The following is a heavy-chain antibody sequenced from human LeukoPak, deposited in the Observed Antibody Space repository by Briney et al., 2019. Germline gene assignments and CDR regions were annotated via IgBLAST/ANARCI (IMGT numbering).Heavy chain of an antibody. D-gene: IGHD3-22*01. CDR2: ISHDGSNK. CDR3: ATHYYDSSGYYSPDY. J-gene: IGHJ4*02. V-gene: IGHV3-30-3*01. CDR1: GFTFSSYA. Sequence: PGGCLRLSCAASGFTFSSYAMHWVRQAPGKGLEWVTIISHDGSNKYYADSVKGRFTISRDNSKNTLYLQMNSLRAEDTAVYYCATHYYDSSGYYSPDYWGQGTLVTVSS.